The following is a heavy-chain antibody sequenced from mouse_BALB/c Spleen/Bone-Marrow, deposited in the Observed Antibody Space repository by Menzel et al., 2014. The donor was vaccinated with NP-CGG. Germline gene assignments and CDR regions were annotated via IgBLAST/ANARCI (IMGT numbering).Heavy chain of an antibody. J-gene: IGHJ4*01. CDR2: INPSNGRS. CDR3: ARRGNYGAMDY. CDR1: GYTFTSHW. V-gene: IGHV1S81*02. Sequence: QVQLQQSGAELVKPGASVKLSCKASGYTFTSHWMHWVKQRPGQGLEWIGEINPSNGRSNYNEKFKSKATLTVDKSSSXXXXXLSSLTSEDSAVYYCARRGNYGAMDYWGQGTSVTVSS. D-gene: IGHD2-1*01.